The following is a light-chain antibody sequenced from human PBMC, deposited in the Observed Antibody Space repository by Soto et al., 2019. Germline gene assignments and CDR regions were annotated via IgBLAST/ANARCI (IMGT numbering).Light chain of an antibody. V-gene: IGLV2-14*01. Sequence: QSVLTQPASVSGSPGQSITVSCTGTSSDVGDYNYVSWYQQHPGKAPKLMIYDVSNRPSGVSDRFSGSKSGNTASLTISVLQSEDEADYYCSSYTSNSSLRYVFGTGTKVTVL. CDR1: SSDVGDYNY. CDR2: DVS. J-gene: IGLJ1*01. CDR3: SSYTSNSSLRYV.